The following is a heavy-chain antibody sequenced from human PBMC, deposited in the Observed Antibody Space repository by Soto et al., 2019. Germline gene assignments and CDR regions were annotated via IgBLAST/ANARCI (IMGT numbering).Heavy chain of an antibody. V-gene: IGHV1-69*12. CDR2: IIPIFGTA. CDR3: ARHTGGRGDYYGRDV. J-gene: IGHJ6*02. Sequence: QVQLVQSGAEVKKPGSSVKVSCKASGGTFSSYAISWVRQAPGQGLEWMGGIIPIFGTANYAQKFQGRVTVTADESTSTAYMELSRPRTEDTAVYYCARHTGGRGDYYGRDVWGQGTTVTVSS. CDR1: GGTFSSYA. D-gene: IGHD2-15*01.